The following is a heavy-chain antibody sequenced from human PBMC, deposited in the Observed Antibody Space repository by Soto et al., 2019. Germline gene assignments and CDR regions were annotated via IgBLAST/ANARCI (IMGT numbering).Heavy chain of an antibody. J-gene: IGHJ3*02. CDR2: IWYDGSNK. CDR3: ARDRGSRWEGAFDI. D-gene: IGHD2-15*01. V-gene: IGHV3-33*01. CDR1: GFTFSSYG. Sequence: QVQLVESGGGVVQPGRSLRLSCAASGFTFSSYGMHWVRQAPGKGLEWVAVIWYDGSNKYYADSVKGRFTISRDNSKNTLYLQMNSLRAEDTAVYYCARDRGSRWEGAFDIWGQGTMVTVSS.